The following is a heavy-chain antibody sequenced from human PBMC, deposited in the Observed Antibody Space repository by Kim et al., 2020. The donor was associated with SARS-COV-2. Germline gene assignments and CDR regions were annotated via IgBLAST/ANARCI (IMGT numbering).Heavy chain of an antibody. J-gene: IGHJ6*02. CDR1: GFTFDDYA. D-gene: IGHD3-10*01. Sequence: GGSLRLSCAASGFTFDDYAMHWVRQAPGKGLEWVSLISGDGGSTYYADSVKGRFTISRDNSKNSLYLQMNSLRTEDTALYYCAIAYYYGSGSYYAYYYYGMDVWGQGTTVTVSS. CDR2: ISGDGGST. CDR3: AIAYYYGSGSYYAYYYYGMDV. V-gene: IGHV3-43*02.